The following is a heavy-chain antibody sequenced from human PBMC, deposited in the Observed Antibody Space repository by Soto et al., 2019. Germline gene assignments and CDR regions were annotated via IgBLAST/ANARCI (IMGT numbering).Heavy chain of an antibody. Sequence: SQTLSLTCAISGDSVSSNSAAWNWIRQSPSRGLEWLGRTYYRSKWYNDYAVSVKSRITINPDTSKNQFSLQPNSVTPEDTAVYYCARVIPWGYSYGLYYYYGMDVWGQGTTVTASS. D-gene: IGHD5-18*01. CDR3: ARVIPWGYSYGLYYYYGMDV. V-gene: IGHV6-1*01. J-gene: IGHJ6*02. CDR2: TYYRSKWYN. CDR1: GDSVSSNSAA.